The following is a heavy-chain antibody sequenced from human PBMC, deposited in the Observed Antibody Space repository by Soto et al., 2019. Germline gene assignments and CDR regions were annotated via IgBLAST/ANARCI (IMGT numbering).Heavy chain of an antibody. CDR2: INGDGASL. J-gene: IGHJ6*02. V-gene: IGHV3-74*03. CDR3: AREGSLGLDV. CDR1: GFIFSSFW. Sequence: EVRLEEAGGGFVQPGGSLRVSCSGSGFIFSSFWMHWVRQGPGKGLEWVSRINGDGASLAYADPVKGRFSISRDNVKNTTHLQMNSLGADDTAVYFCAREGSLGLDVWGRGTTVTVSS. D-gene: IGHD3-10*01.